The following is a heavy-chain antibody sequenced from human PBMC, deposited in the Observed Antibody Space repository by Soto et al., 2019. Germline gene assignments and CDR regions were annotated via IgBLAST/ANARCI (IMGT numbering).Heavy chain of an antibody. V-gene: IGHV4-59*08. J-gene: IGHJ4*02. CDR2: ISYSGST. D-gene: IGHD2-21*02. CDR1: GGSISSYY. CDR3: VRRHGLTVDAYY. Sequence: ASETLSLTCTVSGGSISSYYWSWIRQPPGKGLEWIGYISYSGSTNYNPSLKSRVTMSVDTSKTQFSLNLSSVTAADTAVYYCVRRHGLTVDAYYWGQGTLVTVSS.